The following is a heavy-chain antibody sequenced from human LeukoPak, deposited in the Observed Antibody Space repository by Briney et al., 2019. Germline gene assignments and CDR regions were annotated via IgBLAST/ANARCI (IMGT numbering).Heavy chain of an antibody. CDR2: INAGGGSP. CDR3: ARYSGTTNVFDY. Sequence: ASVKVSRKASGYSFTSFYIHWVRQAPGQGLEWMGIINAGGGSPRYAQKFQGRVTMTRDTSTSTVFMELSSLRSEDTAVYYCARYSGTTNVFDYWGQGTLVTVSS. CDR1: GYSFTSFY. V-gene: IGHV1-46*01. D-gene: IGHD1-26*01. J-gene: IGHJ4*02.